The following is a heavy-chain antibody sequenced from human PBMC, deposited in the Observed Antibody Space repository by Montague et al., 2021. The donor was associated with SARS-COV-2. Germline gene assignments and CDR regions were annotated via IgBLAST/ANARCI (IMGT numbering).Heavy chain of an antibody. V-gene: IGHV6-1*01. J-gene: IGHJ4*02. CDR1: GDSVSSNIAT. D-gene: IGHD2-2*01. Sequence: CPISGDSVSSNIATWNWIRQSPSRGLEWLGRSYYRSKWYNDYAEXVKSRITIDPDTSKHQFSLHLNSVTPEDTAAYYCARIPVGSKYYFDFWGQGTLVTVSS. CDR3: ARIPVGSKYYFDF. CDR2: SYYRSKWYN.